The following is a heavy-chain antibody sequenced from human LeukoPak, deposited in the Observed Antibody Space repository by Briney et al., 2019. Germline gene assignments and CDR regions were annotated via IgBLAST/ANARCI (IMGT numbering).Heavy chain of an antibody. Sequence: GGSLRLSCAACGFTFSSYWMSWVRQAPGKGLEWVANIKQDGSEKYYVDSVKGRFTISRDNAKNSLYLQMNSLRAEDTAVYYCARDEWQWLVFDYWGQGTLVTVSS. V-gene: IGHV3-7*03. J-gene: IGHJ4*02. CDR2: IKQDGSEK. D-gene: IGHD6-19*01. CDR3: ARDEWQWLVFDY. CDR1: GFTFSSYW.